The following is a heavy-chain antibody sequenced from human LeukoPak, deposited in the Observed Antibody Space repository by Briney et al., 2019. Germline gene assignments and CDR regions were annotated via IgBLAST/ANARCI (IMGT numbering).Heavy chain of an antibody. D-gene: IGHD2-2*01. CDR2: INSDGSST. CDR3: AREDCSSTSCYFHY. J-gene: IGHJ4*02. CDR1: GFTFSSYW. Sequence: GGSLRLYCAASGFTFSSYWMHWVRQAPGKGLVWVSRINSDGSSTSYADSVKGRFTISRDNAKNTLYLQMNSLRAEDTAVYDCAREDCSSTSCYFHYWGQGTLVTVSS. V-gene: IGHV3-74*01.